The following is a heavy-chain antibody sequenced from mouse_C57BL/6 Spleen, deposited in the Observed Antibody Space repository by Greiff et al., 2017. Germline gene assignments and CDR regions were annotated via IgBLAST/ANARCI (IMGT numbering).Heavy chain of an antibody. V-gene: IGHV1-18*01. J-gene: IGHJ3*01. Sequence: VQLQQSGPELVKPGASVKIPCKASGYTFTDYNMDWVKQSHGKSLEWIGDINPNNGGTIYNQKFKGKATLTVDKSSSTAYMELRSLTSEDTAVYYCARVDYSNPFAYWGQGTLVTVSA. CDR1: GYTFTDYN. D-gene: IGHD2-5*01. CDR2: INPNNGGT. CDR3: ARVDYSNPFAY.